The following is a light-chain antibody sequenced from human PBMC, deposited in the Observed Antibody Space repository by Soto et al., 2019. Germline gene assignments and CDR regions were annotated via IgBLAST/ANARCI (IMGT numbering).Light chain of an antibody. CDR2: GNS. CDR3: QSYDSSLSGGV. V-gene: IGLV1-40*01. Sequence: QSVLTQPPSVSGAPGQRVTISCTGRSSNIGAGYDVHWYQQLPGTAPKLLIYGNSNRPSGVPDRFSGSKSGTSASLAITGLQPEDEADSYCQSYDSSLSGGVFGGGTQLTVL. J-gene: IGLJ2*01. CDR1: SSNIGAGYD.